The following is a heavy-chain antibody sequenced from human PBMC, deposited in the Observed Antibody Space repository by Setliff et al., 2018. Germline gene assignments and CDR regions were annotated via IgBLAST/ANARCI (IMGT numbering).Heavy chain of an antibody. CDR2: MNPNSGNT. J-gene: IGHJ6*03. CDR1: GYTFTNYD. CDR3: ARDGFEIVVVPAAIYYYYYMDV. Sequence: ASVKVSCKASGYTFTNYDINWVRQATGQGLEWMGWMNPNSGNTGYAQKFQGRVTMTRNTSISTAYMELSSLRSEDTAVYYCARDGFEIVVVPAAIYYYYYMDVWGKGTTVTVSS. D-gene: IGHD2-2*01. V-gene: IGHV1-8*02.